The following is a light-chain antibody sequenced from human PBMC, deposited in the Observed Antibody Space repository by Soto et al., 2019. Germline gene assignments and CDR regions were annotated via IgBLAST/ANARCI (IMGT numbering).Light chain of an antibody. CDR2: KAS. V-gene: IGKV1-5*03. Sequence: DIQMTQSPSTLSASVGDRVTITFRASQTVSRWLAWYQQKPGKAPQLLIEKASTLESGVPSRFSGSGSGTDFTLTINSLQPEDYATYYCQQFHSFPITFGQGTRLEL. CDR3: QQFHSFPIT. J-gene: IGKJ5*01. CDR1: QTVSRW.